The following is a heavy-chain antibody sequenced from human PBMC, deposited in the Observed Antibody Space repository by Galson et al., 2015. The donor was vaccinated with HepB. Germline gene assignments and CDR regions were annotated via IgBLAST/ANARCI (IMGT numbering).Heavy chain of an antibody. Sequence: SLRLSCAASGFTFSSYSMNWVRQAPGKGLEWVSSISSSSSYIYYADSVKGRFTISRDNAKNSLYLQMNSLRAEDTAVYYCARVLCGGDCQGGGYWGQGALVTVSS. CDR1: GFTFSSYS. J-gene: IGHJ4*02. D-gene: IGHD2-21*02. CDR3: ARVLCGGDCQGGGY. CDR2: ISSSSSYI. V-gene: IGHV3-21*01.